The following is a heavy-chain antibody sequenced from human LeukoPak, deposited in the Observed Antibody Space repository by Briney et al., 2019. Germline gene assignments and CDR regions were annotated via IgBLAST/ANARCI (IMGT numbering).Heavy chain of an antibody. CDR1: GYTFTSYD. V-gene: IGHV1-8*01. CDR2: MKPKSGNT. J-gene: IGHJ4*02. Sequence: ASVKVSCKASGYTFTSYDINWVRQATGQGLEWMGWMKPKSGNTGYAQKFQGRVTITRNTSISTAYMELSSLRSEDTAVYYCASSNLRAPTFWGQGSLVTVSS. CDR3: ASSNLRAPTF.